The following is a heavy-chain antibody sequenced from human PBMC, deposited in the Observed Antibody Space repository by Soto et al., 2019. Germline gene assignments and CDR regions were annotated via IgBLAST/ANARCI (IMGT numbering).Heavy chain of an antibody. J-gene: IGHJ2*01. CDR3: ATGYFDWLVVANFDL. CDR2: IYYSGST. Sequence: QLQLQESGPGLVKPSETLSLTCTVSGGSISSSSYYWGWIRQPPGKGLEWIGSIYYSGSTYYNPSLKSRVTISVDTSKNQFSLKLSSVTAADTAVYYCATGYFDWLVVANFDLWGRGTLVTVSS. V-gene: IGHV4-39*01. CDR1: GGSISSSSYY. D-gene: IGHD3-9*01.